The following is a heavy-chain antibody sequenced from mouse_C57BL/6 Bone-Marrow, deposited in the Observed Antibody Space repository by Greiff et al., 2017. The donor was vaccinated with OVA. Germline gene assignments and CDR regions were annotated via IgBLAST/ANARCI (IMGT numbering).Heavy chain of an antibody. CDR1: GYTFTSYW. V-gene: IGHV1-64*01. J-gene: IGHJ4*01. Sequence: QVQLQQPGAELVKPGASVKLSCKASGYTFTSYWMHWVKQRPGQGLEWIGMIHPNSGSTNYNEKFKSKATLTVDKSSSTAYMQLSSLTSEDSAFYDCAILYYGSRENAMDYWGQGTSVTVSS. CDR2: IHPNSGST. D-gene: IGHD1-1*01. CDR3: AILYYGSRENAMDY.